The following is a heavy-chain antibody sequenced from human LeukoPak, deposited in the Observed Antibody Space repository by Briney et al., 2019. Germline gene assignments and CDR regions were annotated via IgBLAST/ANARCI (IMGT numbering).Heavy chain of an antibody. Sequence: SETLSLTCTVSGGSIRSSYYYWGWIRQPPGKGLEWIGSIYDSGSTYYNPSLKSRVTISVDTSKNQFSLKLSSVTAADTAVYYCARGEGSTVVPDAFDIWGQGTMVTVSS. CDR2: IYDSGST. D-gene: IGHD4-23*01. CDR1: GGSIRSSYYY. V-gene: IGHV4-39*07. J-gene: IGHJ3*02. CDR3: ARGEGSTVVPDAFDI.